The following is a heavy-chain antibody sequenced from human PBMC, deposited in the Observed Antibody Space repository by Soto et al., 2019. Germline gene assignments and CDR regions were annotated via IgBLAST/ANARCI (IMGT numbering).Heavy chain of an antibody. V-gene: IGHV4-39*01. CDR2: IYYTGNT. CDR1: GGSISSTNYY. D-gene: IGHD3-10*01. CDR3: AISLLWFGELFPFFGSYYMDV. J-gene: IGHJ6*03. Sequence: PSETLSLTCTVSGGSISSTNYYWGWIRQPPGKGLEWIGSIYYTGNTFYNPSLKSRVTLSADTSKNQFSLKVTSVTAADTAVYYCAISLLWFGELFPFFGSYYMDVWGKGTTVTVSS.